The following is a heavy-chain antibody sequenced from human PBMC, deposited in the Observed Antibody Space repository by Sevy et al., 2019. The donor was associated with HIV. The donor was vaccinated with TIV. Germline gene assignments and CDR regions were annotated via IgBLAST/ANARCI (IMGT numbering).Heavy chain of an antibody. J-gene: IGHJ4*02. Sequence: GGSLRLSCAASGFTFSSYWLNWVRQAPGKGLEWVANIKQDGSERYYVDSVKGRFTISRDKAKNSLYLQRNSLRAEDTAVYYCARGSFCSSASCYSGGYHYWGQGTLVTVSS. CDR2: IKQDGSER. V-gene: IGHV3-7*01. CDR1: GFTFSSYW. CDR3: ARGSFCSSASCYSGGYHY. D-gene: IGHD2-2*01.